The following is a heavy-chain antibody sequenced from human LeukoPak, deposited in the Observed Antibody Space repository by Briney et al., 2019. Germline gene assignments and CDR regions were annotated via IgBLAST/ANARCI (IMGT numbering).Heavy chain of an antibody. D-gene: IGHD5-12*01. J-gene: IGHJ6*02. CDR1: GGSISSYH. CDR2: IYTSGST. V-gene: IGHV4-4*07. CDR3: ASNSGYDSGVGYYGMDV. Sequence: SETLSLTCTVSGGSISSYHWSWIRQPAGKGLEWIGRIYTSGSTNYNPSLKSRVTMSVDTSKNQFSLKLSSVTAADTAVYYCASNSGYDSGVGYYGMDVWGQGTTVTVSS.